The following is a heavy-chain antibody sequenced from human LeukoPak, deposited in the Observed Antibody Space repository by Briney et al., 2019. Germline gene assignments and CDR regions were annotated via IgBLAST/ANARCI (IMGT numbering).Heavy chain of an antibody. Sequence: WETLSLSCAVYGGAFSGYYWSWIRQPPGKGLEWIGEINHSGSTNYNPSLKSRVTISVDTSKNQFSLKQSSVTAADTAVYYCARSMYYYYYYMDVWGKGTTVTVSS. CDR1: GGAFSGYY. CDR3: ARSMYYYYYYMDV. D-gene: IGHD2/OR15-2a*01. V-gene: IGHV4-34*01. CDR2: INHSGST. J-gene: IGHJ6*03.